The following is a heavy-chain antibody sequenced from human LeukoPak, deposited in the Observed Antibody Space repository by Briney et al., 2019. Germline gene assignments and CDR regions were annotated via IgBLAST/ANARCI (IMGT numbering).Heavy chain of an antibody. D-gene: IGHD3-10*01. CDR2: VSNDGSNQ. CDR3: ARGPDPVVRGPRRAFDL. CDR1: GFNFNDYA. J-gene: IGHJ3*01. Sequence: GRSLRLSCAVSGFNFNDYAMHWLRQAPGKGLEWVAVVSNDGSNQDYTDSVKGRFIISRDDSKSTVYLQMNSLRVDDTAMYYCARGPDPVVRGPRRAFDLWGQGTMVTVSS. V-gene: IGHV3-30-3*01.